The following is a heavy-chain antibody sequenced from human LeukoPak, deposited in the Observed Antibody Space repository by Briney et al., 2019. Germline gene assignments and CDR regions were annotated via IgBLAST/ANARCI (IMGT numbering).Heavy chain of an antibody. CDR1: GYSISSGYF. J-gene: IGHJ5*02. Sequence: PSETLSLTCSVSGYSISSGYFWGWIRQPPGQGLEWIGSIYHSGTTYYNPSLKSRVTISVDTSKNQFSLRLSSVTAADTAVYLCARSGGRENWFDPWGQGTLVTVSS. V-gene: IGHV4-38-2*01. D-gene: IGHD3-16*01. CDR3: ARSGGRENWFDP. CDR2: IYHSGTT.